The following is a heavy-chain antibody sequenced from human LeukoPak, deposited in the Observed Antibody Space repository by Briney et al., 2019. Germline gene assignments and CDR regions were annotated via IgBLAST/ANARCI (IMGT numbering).Heavy chain of an antibody. CDR2: INHSGST. CDR3: ARGGEQQLVTYFDY. Sequence: KPSETLSLTCAVYGGSFSGYYWSWIRQPPGKGLEWIGEINHSGSTNYNPSLKSRVTISVDTSKNQFSLKLSSVTAADTAVYYCARGGEQQLVTYFDYWGQGTLVTVSS. CDR1: GGSFSGYY. V-gene: IGHV4-34*01. J-gene: IGHJ4*02. D-gene: IGHD6-13*01.